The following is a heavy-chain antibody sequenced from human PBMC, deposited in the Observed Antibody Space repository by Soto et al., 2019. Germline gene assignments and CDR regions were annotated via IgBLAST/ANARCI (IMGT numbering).Heavy chain of an antibody. D-gene: IGHD3-9*01. CDR1: GYTFTGYY. CDR3: ARDLVRFAAPYYDILTGYYRPDYYYYGMDV. Sequence: VASVKVSCKASGYTFTGYYMHWVRQAPGQGLEWMGWINPNRGGTNYAQKFQGWVTMTRDTSISTAYMELSRLRSDDTAVYYCARDLVRFAAPYYDILTGYYRPDYYYYGMDVWGQGTTVTVSS. CDR2: INPNRGGT. J-gene: IGHJ6*02. V-gene: IGHV1-2*04.